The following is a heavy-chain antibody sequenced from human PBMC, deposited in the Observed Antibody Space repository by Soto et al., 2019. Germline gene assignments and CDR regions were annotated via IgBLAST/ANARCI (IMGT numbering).Heavy chain of an antibody. J-gene: IGHJ5*02. Sequence: SETLSLTCTVSGGSISSGGYYWSWIRQHPGKGLEWIGYIYYSGSTYYNPSLKSRVTISVDTSKNQFSLKLSSVTAADTAVYYCAREVVTANYFNWFDPWGQGTLVTVSS. CDR1: GGSISSGGYY. D-gene: IGHD5-18*01. CDR2: IYYSGST. V-gene: IGHV4-31*03. CDR3: AREVVTANYFNWFDP.